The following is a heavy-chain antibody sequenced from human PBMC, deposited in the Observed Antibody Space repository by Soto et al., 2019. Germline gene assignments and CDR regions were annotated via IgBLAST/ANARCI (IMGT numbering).Heavy chain of an antibody. CDR2: IYYSGST. J-gene: IGHJ2*01. D-gene: IGHD3-22*01. CDR3: AREVTYDSSGYYRSQWYFDL. Sequence: PSETLSLTCTVSGGSINSYYWSWIRQPPGKGLEWIGHIYYSGSTKYNPSLKSRVTISVDTSKNQFSLKLSSVTAADTALYFCAREVTYDSSGYYRSQWYFDLWGRGTLVTV. V-gene: IGHV4-59*12. CDR1: GGSINSYY.